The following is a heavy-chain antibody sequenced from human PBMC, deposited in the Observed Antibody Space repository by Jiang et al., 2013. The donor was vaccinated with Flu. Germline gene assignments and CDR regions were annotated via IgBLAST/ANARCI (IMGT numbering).Heavy chain of an antibody. CDR3: AHRRIAVPEKEYYFDY. D-gene: IGHD6-19*01. Sequence: KPTQTLTLTCTFSGFSLSTSGVGVGWIRQPPGKALEWLALIYWDDDKRYSPSLKSRLTITKDTSKNQVVLTMTNMDPVDTATYYCAHRRIAVPEKEYYFDYWGQGTLVTVSS. J-gene: IGHJ4*02. CDR2: IYWDDDK. V-gene: IGHV2-5*02. CDR1: GFSLSTSGVG.